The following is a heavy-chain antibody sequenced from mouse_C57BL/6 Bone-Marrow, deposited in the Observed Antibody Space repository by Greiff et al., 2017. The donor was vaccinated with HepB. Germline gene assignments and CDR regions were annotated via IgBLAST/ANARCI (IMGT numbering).Heavy chain of an antibody. D-gene: IGHD1-1*01. CDR2: INPNNGGT. Sequence: VQLQQSGPELVKPGASVKMSCKASGYTFTDYNMHWVKQSHGKSLEWIGYINPNNGGTSYNQKFKGKATLTVNKSSSTAYMELRSRTSEDSAVYYCARLLRRSYYFDYWGQGTTITVSS. CDR3: ARLLRRSYYFDY. J-gene: IGHJ2*01. V-gene: IGHV1-22*01. CDR1: GYTFTDYN.